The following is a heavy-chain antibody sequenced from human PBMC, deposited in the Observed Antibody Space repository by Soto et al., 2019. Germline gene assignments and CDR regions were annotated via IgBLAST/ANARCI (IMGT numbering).Heavy chain of an antibody. CDR2: IIPIFGTA. D-gene: IGHD3-22*01. Sequence: GASVKVSCKASGGTFSSYAISWVRQAPGQGLEWMGGIIPIFGTANYAQKFQGRVTITADESTSTAYMELSSLRSEDTAVYYCARSTSDYYDSSGYYGAFDIWGQGTMVTVPS. J-gene: IGHJ3*02. V-gene: IGHV1-69*13. CDR3: ARSTSDYYDSSGYYGAFDI. CDR1: GGTFSSYA.